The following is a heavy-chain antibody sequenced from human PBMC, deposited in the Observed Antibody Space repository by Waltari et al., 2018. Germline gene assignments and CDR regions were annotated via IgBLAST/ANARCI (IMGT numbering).Heavy chain of an antibody. V-gene: IGHV3-30*18. CDR2: ISYDGSNK. CDR1: GFTFSSYG. Sequence: QVQLVESGGGVVQPGRSLRLSCAASGFTFSSYGMHWVRQAPGKGLEWVAVISYDGSNKYDADSVKGRFTISRDNSKNTLYLQMNSLRAEDTAVYYCAKDLKAETYAFDIWGQGTMVTVSS. CDR3: AKDLKAETYAFDI. J-gene: IGHJ3*02.